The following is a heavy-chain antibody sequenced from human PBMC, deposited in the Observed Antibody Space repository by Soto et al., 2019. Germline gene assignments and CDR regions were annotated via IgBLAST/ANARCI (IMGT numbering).Heavy chain of an antibody. CDR2: ISAYNGNT. Sequence: QIQLVQSGAEVKKPGASVKVSCKASGYTFSSYHIPWVRQAPGQGLEWMGWISAYNGNTNYAQNLQGIVTMTTDPSTSTAYMELRSLRSDDTAVYYCARDLPPVDYWGQGTLVTVSS. CDR3: ARDLPPVDY. CDR1: GYTFSSYH. J-gene: IGHJ4*02. V-gene: IGHV1-18*01.